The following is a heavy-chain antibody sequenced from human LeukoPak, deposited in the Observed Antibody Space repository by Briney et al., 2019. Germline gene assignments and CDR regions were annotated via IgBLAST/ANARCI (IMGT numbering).Heavy chain of an antibody. J-gene: IGHJ4*02. V-gene: IGHV3-7*01. CDR1: GFTFSSYG. CDR2: MNEDGSEK. Sequence: PGRSLRLSCAASGFTFSSYGMHWVRQAPGKGLEWVANMNEDGSEKNYVDSVKGRFTISRDNAQDSLYLQMNSLRAEDTAVYYCARDRGYSNFDYWGQGTLLTVSS. CDR3: ARDRGYSNFDY. D-gene: IGHD4-11*01.